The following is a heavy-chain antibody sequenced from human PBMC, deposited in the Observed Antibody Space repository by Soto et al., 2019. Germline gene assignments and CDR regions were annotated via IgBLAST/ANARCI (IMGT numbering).Heavy chain of an antibody. CDR2: IGISGDT. CDR1: GFTFNSYD. Sequence: EVQLVESGGGLVQPGGSLRLSCAASGFTFNSYDMHWVRQPTGKGLEWVSAIGISGDTHYPGSVKGRLTISRENAKNSLYRQMNSLRAGDTAVYYCARGSGYPYYYNGRDVWGQGTTVTVSS. V-gene: IGHV3-13*01. J-gene: IGHJ6*02. CDR3: ARGSGYPYYYNGRDV. D-gene: IGHD3-22*01.